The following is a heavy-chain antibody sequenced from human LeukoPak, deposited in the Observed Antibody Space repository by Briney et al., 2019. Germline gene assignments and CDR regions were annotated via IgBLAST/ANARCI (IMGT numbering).Heavy chain of an antibody. Sequence: GGSLRLSCAASGFTFSSYEMNWVRQAPGKGLEWVSYISSSGSTIYYADSVKGRFTISRDNAKNSLYLQMNSLRAEDTAVYYCARESITMIVGAFDIWGQGTMVTVSS. V-gene: IGHV3-48*03. D-gene: IGHD3-22*01. CDR2: ISSSGSTI. CDR1: GFTFSSYE. CDR3: ARESITMIVGAFDI. J-gene: IGHJ3*02.